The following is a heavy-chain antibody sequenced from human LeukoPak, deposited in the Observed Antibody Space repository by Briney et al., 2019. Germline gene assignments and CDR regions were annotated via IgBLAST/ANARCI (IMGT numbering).Heavy chain of an antibody. CDR1: GFTFSHYG. V-gene: IGHV3-23*01. J-gene: IGHJ4*02. CDR2: ISGTGDRT. CDR3: AKGYYGSGSYGWFDY. D-gene: IGHD3-10*01. Sequence: GGSLRLSCAASGFTFSHYGMSWVRQAPGKGLEWVSTISGTGDRTYYADSVKGRFTISRDNSKNTLFLHMNSLRAEDTAVYSCAKGYYGSGSYGWFDYWGQGTLVTVSS.